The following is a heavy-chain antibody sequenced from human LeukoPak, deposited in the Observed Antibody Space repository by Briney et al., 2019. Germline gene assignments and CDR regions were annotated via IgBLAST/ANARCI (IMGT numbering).Heavy chain of an antibody. CDR1: GFTFSSYE. CDR3: ARAFQELPQLYYYYYMDV. Sequence: GGSLRLSCAASGFTFSSYEMNWVRQAPGKGLEWVSYISSSGSTIYYADSVKGRFTISRHNAKNSLYLRMNSLRAEDTAVYYSARAFQELPQLYYYYYMDVWGKGTTVTVSS. J-gene: IGHJ6*03. CDR2: ISSSGSTI. D-gene: IGHD6-13*01. V-gene: IGHV3-48*03.